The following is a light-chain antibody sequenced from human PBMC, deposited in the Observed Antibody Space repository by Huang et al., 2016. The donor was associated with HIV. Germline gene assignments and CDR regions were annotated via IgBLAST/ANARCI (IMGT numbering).Light chain of an antibody. J-gene: IGKJ1*01. Sequence: VMTQSPATLPVSPGERATLSCRARQSINNNLAWYQKKPGQAPRLVIYGASTRATEIPPRFSGSGSGTNFTLTINSLQSEDFAVYFCQQYNEWPRTFGQGTKVEVK. CDR1: QSINNN. CDR3: QQYNEWPRT. V-gene: IGKV3-15*01. CDR2: GAS.